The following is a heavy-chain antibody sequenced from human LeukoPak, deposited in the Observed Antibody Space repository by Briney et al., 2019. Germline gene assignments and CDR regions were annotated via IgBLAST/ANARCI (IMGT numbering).Heavy chain of an antibody. CDR2: IYLDGRA. CDR3: ARDAETSLAN. D-gene: IGHD5-24*01. J-gene: IGHJ4*02. Sequence: GGSLRLSCAASGFTFSNAWMNWVRQAPGKGLEWVTVIYLDGRADYADSVKGRFTISSDNSKNTVYLQMNSLKDEDTAVYYCARDAETSLANWGQGTLVTVSP. CDR1: GFTFSNAW. V-gene: IGHV3-66*01.